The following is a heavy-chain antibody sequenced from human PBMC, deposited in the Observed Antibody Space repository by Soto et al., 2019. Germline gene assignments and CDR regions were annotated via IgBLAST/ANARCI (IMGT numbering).Heavy chain of an antibody. J-gene: IGHJ4*02. Sequence: QVQLQESGPGLVKPSQTLSLTCTVSGGSISSGGYYWSWIRQHPGKGLEWIGYIYYSGSTYYNPSLKSRVTISVDTSKNQFSPKLSSVTAADTALYYCARRVGVVTMVRHGGWLDNWGQGTLVTVSS. D-gene: IGHD3-10*01. V-gene: IGHV4-31*03. CDR2: IYYSGST. CDR3: ARRVGVVTMVRHGGWLDN. CDR1: GGSISSGGYY.